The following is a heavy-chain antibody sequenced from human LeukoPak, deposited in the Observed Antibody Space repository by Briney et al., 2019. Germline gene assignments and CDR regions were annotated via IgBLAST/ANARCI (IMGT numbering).Heavy chain of an antibody. D-gene: IGHD4-23*01. V-gene: IGHV1-8*03. J-gene: IGHJ4*02. CDR3: ARTGGNSVGFDY. CDR2: MNPNSGNT. Sequence: ASVKVSCKASGYTFTSYDINWVRQAPGQGVEWMGLMNPNSGNTGYAQKFQGRVTITRNTSISTAYMELSSLRSEDTAVYYCARTGGNSVGFDYWGQGTLVTVSS. CDR1: GYTFTSYD.